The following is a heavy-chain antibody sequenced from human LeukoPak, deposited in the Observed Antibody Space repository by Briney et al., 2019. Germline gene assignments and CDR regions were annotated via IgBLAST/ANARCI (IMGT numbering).Heavy chain of an antibody. J-gene: IGHJ4*02. Sequence: DRSLRLSCAASGFTFSSYARHWVRQAPGKGLEWVAVLSYDGSNKYYADSVKGRFTISRDISKNTLYLQMNSLRAEDTAVYYCASIAVAGDFDYWGQGTLVTVSS. D-gene: IGHD6-19*01. CDR1: GFTFSSYA. CDR2: LSYDGSNK. V-gene: IGHV3-30*04. CDR3: ASIAVAGDFDY.